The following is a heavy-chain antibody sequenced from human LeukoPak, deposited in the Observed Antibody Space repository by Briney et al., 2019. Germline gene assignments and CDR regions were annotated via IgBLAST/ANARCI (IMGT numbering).Heavy chain of an antibody. CDR2: IYYSGST. D-gene: IGHD5-24*01. CDR1: GGSISSYY. CDR3: ARRDGYKGYYFDY. J-gene: IGHJ4*02. Sequence: SETLSLTCTVSGGSISSYYWSWIRQPPGKGLEWIGYIYYSGSTNYNPSLKSRVTISVDTSKNQFSLKLSSVTAADTAVYYCARRDGYKGYYFDYWGQGTLVTVSS. V-gene: IGHV4-59*01.